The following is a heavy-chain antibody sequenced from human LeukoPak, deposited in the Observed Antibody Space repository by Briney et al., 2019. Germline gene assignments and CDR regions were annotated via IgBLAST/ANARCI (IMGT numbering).Heavy chain of an antibody. CDR2: INHSGST. CDR3: ARQKNYYDSSGYFVRRFNWFDP. V-gene: IGHV4-34*01. Sequence: PSETLSLTCAVYGGSFSGDYWSWSRQPPGKGLEWIGEINHSGSTNYNPSLKSRVTISVDTSKNQFSLKLSSVTAADTAVYYCARQKNYYDSSGYFVRRFNWFDPWGQGTLVTVSS. CDR1: GGSFSGDY. J-gene: IGHJ5*02. D-gene: IGHD3-22*01.